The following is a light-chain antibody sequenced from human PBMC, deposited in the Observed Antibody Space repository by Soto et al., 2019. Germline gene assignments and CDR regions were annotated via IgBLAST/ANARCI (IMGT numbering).Light chain of an antibody. CDR1: QSLLDSDDGNTY. V-gene: IGKV2-40*01. J-gene: IGKJ4*01. Sequence: DSVMTQTPLSLPVTPGEPASICCRSSQSLLDSDDGNTYLDWYLQKPGQSPQLLIYTVSYRASGVPDRFSGSGSGTDFTLKISRVEAEDVGVYYCMQRIEFPLTFGGGTKVDIK. CDR3: MQRIEFPLT. CDR2: TVS.